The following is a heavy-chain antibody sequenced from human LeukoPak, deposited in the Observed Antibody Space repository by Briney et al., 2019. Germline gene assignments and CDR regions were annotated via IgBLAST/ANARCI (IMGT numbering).Heavy chain of an antibody. Sequence: GSLRLSCAASGFTFSSYSMNWVRQAPGKGLEWIAYIYFTGTTNYNPSLKSRGTISVDTSKNQFSLKLSSVTAADTAIYYCASQVVVNAFDIWGQGRMVTVSS. CDR1: GFTFSSYS. CDR2: IYFTGTT. V-gene: IGHV4-59*01. CDR3: ASQVVVNAFDI. J-gene: IGHJ3*02. D-gene: IGHD3-22*01.